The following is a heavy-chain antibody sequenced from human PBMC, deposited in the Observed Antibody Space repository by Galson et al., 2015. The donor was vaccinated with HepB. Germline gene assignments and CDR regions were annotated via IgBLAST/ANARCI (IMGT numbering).Heavy chain of an antibody. D-gene: IGHD3-9*01. CDR3: ARSQDTFDYYYYHAMDV. J-gene: IGHJ6*02. CDR1: GGVTNIYY. CDR2: IYSSGRT. Sequence: SETLSLTCNVSGGVTNIYYWNWIRQPAGKGLEWIGRIYSSGRTNYNPSLESRVTMSVVMSKTQFSLRLASVTAADAAVYYCARSQDTFDYYYYHAMDVWGQGITVTVSS. V-gene: IGHV4-4*07.